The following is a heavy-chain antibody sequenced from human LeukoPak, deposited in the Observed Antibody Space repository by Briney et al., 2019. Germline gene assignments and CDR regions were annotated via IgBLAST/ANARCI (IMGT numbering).Heavy chain of an antibody. CDR3: ARGSSGSYDFWSGYYTHYYYYYMDV. CDR2: ISAYNGNT. J-gene: IGHJ6*03. CDR1: GYTFTSYG. V-gene: IGHV1-18*01. Sequence: ASVKVSCKASGYTFTSYGISWVRQAPGQGLEWMGWISAYNGNTNYAQKLQGRVTMTTDTSTSTAYMELRSLRSDDTAAYYCARGSSGSYDFWSGYYTHYYYYYMDVWGKGTTVTVSS. D-gene: IGHD3-3*01.